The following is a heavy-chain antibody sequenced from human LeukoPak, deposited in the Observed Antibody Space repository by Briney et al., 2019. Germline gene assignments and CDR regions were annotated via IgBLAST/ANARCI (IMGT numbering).Heavy chain of an antibody. Sequence: VGSLRLSCAASGFTFRDYYMSWIRQAPGKGLEWISYISSSRNYTNYADSVKGRFTISRDNAKNSLYLQMNSLKTEDTALYYCTYSTSSRAPYLFDDWGQGATVTVSS. CDR2: ISSSRNYT. V-gene: IGHV3-11*03. J-gene: IGHJ6*02. CDR1: GFTFRDYY. CDR3: TYSTSSRAPYLFDD. D-gene: IGHD6-6*01.